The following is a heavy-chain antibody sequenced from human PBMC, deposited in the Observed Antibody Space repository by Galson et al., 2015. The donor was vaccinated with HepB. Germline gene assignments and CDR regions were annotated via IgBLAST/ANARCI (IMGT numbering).Heavy chain of an antibody. CDR2: INPNSGGT. CDR1: GYTFTGYY. J-gene: IGHJ4*02. CDR3: SRAHAQGVVGALA. Sequence: SVKVSCKASGYTFTGYYMHWVRQAPGQGLEWMGWINPNSGGTNYAQKFQGRVTMTRDTSISTAYMELSRLRSDDTAVYYCSRAHAQGVVGALAWGQGTLVTVSS. V-gene: IGHV1-2*02. D-gene: IGHD1-26*01.